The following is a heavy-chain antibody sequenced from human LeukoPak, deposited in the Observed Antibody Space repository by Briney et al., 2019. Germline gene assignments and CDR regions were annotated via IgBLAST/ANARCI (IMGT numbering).Heavy chain of an antibody. CDR1: GFTFSSYG. D-gene: IGHD6-6*01. Sequence: GGSLRLSCAASGFTFSSYGMHWVRQAPGKGLEWVAFIRSDGSNKYYADSVKGRFTISRDNSDNTLYLQMSSLRAEDTAVYYCARDSSHGNIDYWGQGTLVTVSS. V-gene: IGHV3-30*02. CDR2: IRSDGSNK. J-gene: IGHJ4*02. CDR3: ARDSSHGNIDY.